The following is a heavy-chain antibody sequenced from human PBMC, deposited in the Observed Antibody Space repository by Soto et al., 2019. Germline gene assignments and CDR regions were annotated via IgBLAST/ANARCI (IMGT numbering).Heavy chain of an antibody. CDR2: LIPIFGTP. Sequence: QVQLVQSGAEVKKPGSSVKVSCKASGGTFSNYAISWVRQAPGQGLEWMGGLIPIFGTPDYAQKFQGRVTITADGSTNTASMELSSLRSEDTAVYYCASQLTGDSYYYGMDVWGQGTTVTVSS. CDR1: GGTFSNYA. J-gene: IGHJ6*02. D-gene: IGHD7-27*01. V-gene: IGHV1-69*12. CDR3: ASQLTGDSYYYGMDV.